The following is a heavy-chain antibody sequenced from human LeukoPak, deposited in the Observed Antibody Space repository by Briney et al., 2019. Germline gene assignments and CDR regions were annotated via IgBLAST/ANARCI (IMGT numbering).Heavy chain of an antibody. CDR2: YHPEDGEI. J-gene: IGHJ4*02. V-gene: IGHV1-24*01. D-gene: IGHD5-24*01. Sequence: ASVKVSCKVSGYSLTEVAMHWVRQAPAKGLEWMGGYHPEDGEILYAQKFQGRVTMTEDTSTDTAYMELSRLRSDDTAVYYCARAGTVEMTPLDYWGQGTLVTVSS. CDR3: ARAGTVEMTPLDY. CDR1: GYSLTEVA.